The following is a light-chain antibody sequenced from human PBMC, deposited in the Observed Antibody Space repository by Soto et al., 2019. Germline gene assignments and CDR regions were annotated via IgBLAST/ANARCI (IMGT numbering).Light chain of an antibody. Sequence: QSALTQPPSASGSPGQSVTISCTGNSSDVGGYNYVSWYQQHPGKAPKLMISEVSKRPSVVPDRFSGSKSGNTASLTVSGLQAEEEADYYCSSFAGNNNLVFGGGAKLTVL. CDR3: SSFAGNNNLV. CDR1: SSDVGGYNY. CDR2: EVS. J-gene: IGLJ2*01. V-gene: IGLV2-8*01.